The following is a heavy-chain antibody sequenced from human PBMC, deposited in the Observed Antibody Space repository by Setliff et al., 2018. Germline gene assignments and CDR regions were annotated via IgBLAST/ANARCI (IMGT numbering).Heavy chain of an antibody. J-gene: IGHJ4*02. CDR3: ARGHCTTISCFLDH. CDR1: GGSISSGSYY. CDR2: IHYSGST. V-gene: IGHV4-39*02. Sequence: SETLSLTCTVSGGSISSGSYYWGWIRQPPRKGLEWIGSIHYSGSTYYNPSLKSRFTISRDNAKNSLYLQLDSLRPDDTAFYYCARGHCTTISCFLDHWGQGIMVTVSS. D-gene: IGHD2-8*01.